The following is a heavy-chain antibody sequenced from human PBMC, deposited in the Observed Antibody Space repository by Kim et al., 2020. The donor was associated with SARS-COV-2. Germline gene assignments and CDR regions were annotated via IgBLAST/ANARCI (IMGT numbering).Heavy chain of an antibody. D-gene: IGHD3-22*01. V-gene: IGHV1-18*01. Sequence: YARKLQGRVTRTTDTSTSTAYMELRSLRSDDTAVYYCARDLGWTMIAMHYWGQGTLVTVSS. J-gene: IGHJ4*02. CDR3: ARDLGWTMIAMHY.